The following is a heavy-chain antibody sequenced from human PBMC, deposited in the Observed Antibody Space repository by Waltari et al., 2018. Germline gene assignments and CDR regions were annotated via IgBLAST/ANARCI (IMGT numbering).Heavy chain of an antibody. CDR3: AKATENFYDSRTDY. D-gene: IGHD3-22*01. CDR2: ISSSGDRT. Sequence: EVQLLESGGGFVQPGGSLRLSCAASGFTFSSYAMSWVRQAPGKGLQWVSGISSSGDRTFYADSLKGRFTISRDNSKNTLYLQLSSLRAEDTAMYYCAKATENFYDSRTDYWGQGTLVTVSS. V-gene: IGHV3-23*01. CDR1: GFTFSSYA. J-gene: IGHJ4*02.